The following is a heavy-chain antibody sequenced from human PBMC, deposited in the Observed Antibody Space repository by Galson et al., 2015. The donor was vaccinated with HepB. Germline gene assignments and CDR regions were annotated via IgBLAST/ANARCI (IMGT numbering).Heavy chain of an antibody. CDR2: ISSSSSYI. D-gene: IGHD6-19*01. J-gene: IGHJ4*02. Sequence: SLRLSCAASGFTFSSYSMNWVRQAPGKGLEWVSSISSSSSYIYYADSVKGRFTISRDNAKNSLYLQMNSLRAEDTAVYYCARDHQGIAVAGTNCCDYWGQGTLVTVSS. CDR3: ARDHQGIAVAGTNCCDY. V-gene: IGHV3-21*01. CDR1: GFTFSSYS.